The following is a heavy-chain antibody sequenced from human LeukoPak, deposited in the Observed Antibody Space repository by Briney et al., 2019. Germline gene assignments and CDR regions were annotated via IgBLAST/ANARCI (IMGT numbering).Heavy chain of an antibody. D-gene: IGHD3-22*01. CDR1: GFTFSSYA. CDR2: ISYEGRNK. Sequence: GGSLRLSCAASGFTFSSYAMHWVRPPPGRGLEWVAVISYEGRNKYYADSVKGRFTISGDNSKNTLYLQMNSLRAEDTAVYYCARDRGYSSGYYDSWFDPWGQGTLVTVSS. J-gene: IGHJ5*02. V-gene: IGHV3-30-3*01. CDR3: ARDRGYSSGYYDSWFDP.